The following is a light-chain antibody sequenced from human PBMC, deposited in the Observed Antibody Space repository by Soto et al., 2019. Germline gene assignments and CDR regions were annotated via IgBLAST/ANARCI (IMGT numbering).Light chain of an antibody. V-gene: IGKV1-5*01. Sequence: DIQMTQSPSTLSASVGDRVTITCRASQSISTWLAWYQQKPGKAPKLLIYDASSLESGVPSRFSGSGSGTEFTLTISSPQPDDFATYYCQEYNTWATFGQGTKVEIK. CDR2: DAS. J-gene: IGKJ1*01. CDR3: QEYNTWAT. CDR1: QSISTW.